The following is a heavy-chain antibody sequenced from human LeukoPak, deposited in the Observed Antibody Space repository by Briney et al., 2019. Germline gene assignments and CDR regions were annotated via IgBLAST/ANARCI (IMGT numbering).Heavy chain of an antibody. J-gene: IGHJ4*02. CDR1: GFTFSSYS. CDR2: ISSSSSYI. V-gene: IGHV3-21*01. D-gene: IGHD3-22*01. CDR3: ASPPYDSSGYANDY. Sequence: GGSLRLSCAASGFTFSSYSMNWVRQAPGKGLEWVSSISSSSSYIYYADSVKGRFTISRDNAKNSLYLQMNSLRAEDTAVYYCASPPYDSSGYANDYWGQGTLVTVSS.